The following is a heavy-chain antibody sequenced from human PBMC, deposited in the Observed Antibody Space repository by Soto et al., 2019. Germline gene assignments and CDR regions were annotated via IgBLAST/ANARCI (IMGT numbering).Heavy chain of an antibody. V-gene: IGHV1-69*01. CDR1: GGTFSSYA. CDR3: AREGSRFITSCDLCGYYYGMDV. CDR2: IIPIFGTA. D-gene: IGHD2-2*01. J-gene: IGHJ6*02. Sequence: QVQLVQSGAEVKKPGSSVKVSCKASGGTFSSYAISWVRQAPGQGLEWMGGIIPIFGTANYAQKFQGRVTITADESTSTAYMELSSLRSEDTAVYYCAREGSRFITSCDLCGYYYGMDVWGQGTTVTVSS.